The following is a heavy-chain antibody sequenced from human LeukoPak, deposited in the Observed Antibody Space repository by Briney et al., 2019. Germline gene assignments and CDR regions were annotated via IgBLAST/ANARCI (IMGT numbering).Heavy chain of an antibody. CDR1: GYGFSDVY. CDR3: ATSSSVIHTRDP. J-gene: IGHJ5*02. V-gene: IGHV1-2*02. D-gene: IGHD5/OR15-5a*01. CDR2: INPHSGAT. Sequence: ASVKVSCKASGYGFSDVYFNWVRQAPGQGLEWMGWINPHSGATNYAQRFQGRVSMDASIDTAYMELSRLTSDDTAVYYCATSSSVIHTRDPWGQGTLVTVSS.